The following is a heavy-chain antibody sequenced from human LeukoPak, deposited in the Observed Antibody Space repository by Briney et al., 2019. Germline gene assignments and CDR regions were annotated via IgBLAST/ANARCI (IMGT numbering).Heavy chain of an antibody. D-gene: IGHD3-9*01. CDR1: GFTFSNYV. J-gene: IGHJ6*03. CDR3: AKGRSLDILTGKYYNYYMGV. Sequence: GGSLRLSCGGSGFTFSNYVMTCVRQAPGKGLEWVSGISGGGGSTYYADSVKGRFTISRDNSKNTLYLQMNSLRAEDTAVYYCAKGRSLDILTGKYYNYYMGVWGKGTTVTVSS. CDR2: ISGGGGST. V-gene: IGHV3-23*01.